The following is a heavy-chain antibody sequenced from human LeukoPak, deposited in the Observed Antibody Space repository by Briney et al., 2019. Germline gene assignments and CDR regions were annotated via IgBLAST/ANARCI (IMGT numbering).Heavy chain of an antibody. CDR1: GFTFSSYA. CDR2: ISSNGGST. D-gene: IGHD4-17*01. V-gene: IGHV3-64*01. J-gene: IGHJ5*02. Sequence: TGGSLRLSRAASGFTFSSYAMHWVRQAPGKGLEYVSAISSNGGSTYYANSVKGRFTISRDNSKSTLYLQMGSLRAEDMAVYYCARDRHYGDYPPENWFDPWGQGTLVTVSS. CDR3: ARDRHYGDYPPENWFDP.